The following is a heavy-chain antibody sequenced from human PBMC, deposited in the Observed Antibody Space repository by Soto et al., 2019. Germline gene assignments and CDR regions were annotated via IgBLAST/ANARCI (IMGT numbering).Heavy chain of an antibody. CDR3: ARDGALEMALYYFDY. CDR2: IWYDGSNK. CDR1: VFTFISYG. D-gene: IGHD3-16*01. V-gene: IGHV3-33*01. Sequence: PGWSLRLSCASSVFTFISYGMHWVRQAPGKGLEWVAVIWYDGSNKYYADSVKGRFTISRDNSKNTLYLQMNSLRAEDTAVYYCARDGALEMALYYFDYWGQGTLVTVSS. J-gene: IGHJ4*02.